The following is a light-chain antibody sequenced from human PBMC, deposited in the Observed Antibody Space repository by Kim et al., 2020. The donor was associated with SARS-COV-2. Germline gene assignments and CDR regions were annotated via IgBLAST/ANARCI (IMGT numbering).Light chain of an antibody. CDR2: GAS. J-gene: IGKJ4*01. Sequence: PGERVTLSCWASRSVSGTFLAWYQQKPGQAPSLLIYGASSRATGIPDRFSGGGSGTDFTLTISRLEPEDFAVYYCQQYGSSLITFGGGTKVDIK. CDR1: RSVSGTF. V-gene: IGKV3-20*01. CDR3: QQYGSSLIT.